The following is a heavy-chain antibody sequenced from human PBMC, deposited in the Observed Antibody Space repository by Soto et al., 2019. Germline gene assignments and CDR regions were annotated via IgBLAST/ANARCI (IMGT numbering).Heavy chain of an antibody. CDR1: GDTXIDYY. CDR3: ARDPANVGGCANFDY. Sequence: GXSXKVSCRASGDTXIDYYMHWVRQAPGQGFEWMGWIDPKSGGTKYPKKFQGRVTMTRDTSLTTAYMTLTRLTSEDTAVYYCARDPANVGGCANFDYWGQGTLGTVSS. D-gene: IGHD2-15*01. V-gene: IGHV1-2*02. J-gene: IGHJ4*02. CDR2: IDPKSGGT.